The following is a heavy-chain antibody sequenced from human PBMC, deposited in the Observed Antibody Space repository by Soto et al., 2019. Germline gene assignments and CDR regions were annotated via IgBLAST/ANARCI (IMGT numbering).Heavy chain of an antibody. CDR3: ARDLLATTGRFDY. CDR1: GGSISSGGYY. CDR2: IYYSGRT. J-gene: IGHJ4*02. Sequence: QVQLQESGPGLVKPSQTLSLTCTVSGGSISSGGYYWSWIRQHPGKGLEWIGYIYYSGRTSYNPTIKSRVTISVDTSKNQFSLKLSSVTAADTAVYYCARDLLATTGRFDYWGQGTLVTVSS. V-gene: IGHV4-31*03. D-gene: IGHD5-12*01.